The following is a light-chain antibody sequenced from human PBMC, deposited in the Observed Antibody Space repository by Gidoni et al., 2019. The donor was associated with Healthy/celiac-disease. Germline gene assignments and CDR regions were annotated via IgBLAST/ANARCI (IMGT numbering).Light chain of an antibody. CDR2: GAS. Sequence: EIVLTQSPGTLSLSPGERANISCRASQSVSSSYLAWYQQKPGQAPRLFIYGASSRATGIPEWFSGSGSGTDFTLTISSMEPEDFAVYYCQQYGSSPRYTVGQGTKLEIK. V-gene: IGKV3-20*01. CDR1: QSVSSSY. CDR3: QQYGSSPRYT. J-gene: IGKJ2*01.